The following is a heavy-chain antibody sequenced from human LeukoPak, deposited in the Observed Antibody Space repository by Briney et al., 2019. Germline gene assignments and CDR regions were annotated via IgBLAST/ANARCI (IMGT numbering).Heavy chain of an antibody. Sequence: SETLSLACTVSGDSISSSYWSWIRQPPGKTLEWIGYIYYTGTTNYNPSLKSRVTMSIDTSKNQFSLNLNSVTAADTAVYYCARGFYDSSGYSNCFDPWGQGTLVTVSS. J-gene: IGHJ5*02. CDR1: GDSISSSY. CDR2: IYYTGTT. V-gene: IGHV4-59*01. CDR3: ARGFYDSSGYSNCFDP. D-gene: IGHD3-22*01.